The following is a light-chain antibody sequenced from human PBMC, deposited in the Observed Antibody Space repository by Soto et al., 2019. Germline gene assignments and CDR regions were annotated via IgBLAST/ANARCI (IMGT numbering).Light chain of an antibody. J-gene: IGLJ2*01. CDR3: CSYAGSSVVV. Sequence: QSALTQPASVSGSPGQSITISCTGTSSDVGSYNLVSWYQQHPGKAPKLMIYEGSKRPSGVSNRFSGSKSGNTASLTISGLQPEDEADYYCCSYAGSSVVVFGGGTKLTVL. CDR2: EGS. CDR1: SSDVGSYNL. V-gene: IGLV2-23*01.